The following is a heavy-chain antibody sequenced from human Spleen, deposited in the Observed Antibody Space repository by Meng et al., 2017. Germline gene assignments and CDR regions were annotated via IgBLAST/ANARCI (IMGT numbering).Heavy chain of an antibody. J-gene: IGHJ4*02. V-gene: IGHV3-23*01. CDR3: AKGEESSGWYRGDY. CDR1: GFTFSSYA. Sequence: GGSLRLSCAASGFTFSSYAMSWVRQAPGKGLEWVSAISGRDGNTHYADSVKGRFTISRDNSKNTLYLQMNSLGDGDTAVYYCAKGEESSGWYRGDYWGQGTLVTVSS. D-gene: IGHD6-19*01. CDR2: ISGRDGNT.